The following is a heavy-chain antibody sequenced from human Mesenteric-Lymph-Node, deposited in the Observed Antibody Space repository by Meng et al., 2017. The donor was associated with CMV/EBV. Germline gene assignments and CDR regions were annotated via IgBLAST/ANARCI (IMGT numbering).Heavy chain of an antibody. CDR2: IYYSGST. V-gene: IGHV4-59*01. CDR1: GFTFSSYA. CDR3: ARGVGSSSRFDP. Sequence: SCVASGFTFSSYAMSWIRQPPGKGLEWIGYIYYSGSTNYNPSLKSRVTISVDTSKNQFSLKLSSVTAADTAVYYCARGVGSSSRFDPWGQGTLVTVSS. D-gene: IGHD6-13*01. J-gene: IGHJ5*02.